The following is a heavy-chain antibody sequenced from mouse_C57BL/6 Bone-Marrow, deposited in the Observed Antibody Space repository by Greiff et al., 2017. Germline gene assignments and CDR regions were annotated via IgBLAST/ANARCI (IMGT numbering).Heavy chain of an antibody. CDR1: GFTFSSYG. Sequence: VKLVASGGDLVKPGGSLKLSCAASGFTFSSYGMSWVRQTPDKRLEWVATISSGGSYTYYPDSVKGRFTIYRDNAQNTLYLQMSSLKSEDTAMYYCARRGGLRRYCDVWGTGTTVTVSS. D-gene: IGHD2-2*01. J-gene: IGHJ1*03. CDR2: ISSGGSYT. CDR3: ARRGGLRRYCDV. V-gene: IGHV5-6*02.